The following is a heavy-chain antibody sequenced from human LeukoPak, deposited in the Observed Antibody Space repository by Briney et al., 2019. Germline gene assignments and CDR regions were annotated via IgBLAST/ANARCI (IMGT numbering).Heavy chain of an antibody. D-gene: IGHD4-17*01. J-gene: IGHJ4*02. V-gene: IGHV3-7*03. Sequence: GGSLRLSCAASGFVFSSYWMTWVRQAPGKGLEWVASISEGGSGKYYVDSVKGRFTISRDNAQKSLYLEMHSLRAEDTAVYYCARAVTSTEGYWGQGTLVTVSS. CDR3: ARAVTSTEGY. CDR2: ISEGGSGK. CDR1: GFVFSSYW.